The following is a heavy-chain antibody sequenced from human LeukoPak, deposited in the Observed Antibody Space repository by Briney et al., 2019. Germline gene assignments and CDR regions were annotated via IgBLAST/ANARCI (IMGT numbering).Heavy chain of an antibody. CDR1: RFPFDVFA. Sequence: SLLLSCVASRFPFDVFAMRGIRPATGKGLEWVSGITWNGPSATYAESVKGRFTISRDNTENSLYLQMSSLRLDDTALYYCAKGQYACYYQDSSGYYGAHNNFDNFGQGALVTVSS. D-gene: IGHD3-22*01. J-gene: IGHJ4*02. CDR2: ITWNGPSA. V-gene: IGHV3-9*01. CDR3: AKGQYACYYQDSSGYYGAHNNFDN.